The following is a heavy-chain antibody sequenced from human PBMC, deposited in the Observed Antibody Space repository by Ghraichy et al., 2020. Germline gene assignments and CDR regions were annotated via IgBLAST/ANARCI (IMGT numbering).Heavy chain of an antibody. V-gene: IGHV3-73*01. Sequence: GGSLRLSCAASGFTFSGSAMHWVRQASGKGLEWVGRIRSKANSYATAYAASVKGRFTISRDDSKNTAYLQMNSLKTEDTAVYYCRLVRGSPATRYFDYWGQGTLVTVSS. CDR3: RLVRGSPATRYFDY. J-gene: IGHJ4*02. D-gene: IGHD3-10*01. CDR1: GFTFSGSA. CDR2: IRSKANSYAT.